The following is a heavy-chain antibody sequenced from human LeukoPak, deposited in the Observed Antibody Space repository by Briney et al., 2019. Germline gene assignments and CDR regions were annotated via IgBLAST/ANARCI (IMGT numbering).Heavy chain of an antibody. CDR3: ARLRGSSINI. D-gene: IGHD2-2*01. V-gene: IGHV4-39*01. CDR2: IYYSGST. Sequence: PSETLSLTCTVSGGSISSSSYYWGWIRQPPGKGLEWIGSIYYSGSTYYNPSLKSRVTISVDTSKNRFSLKLSSVTAADTAVYYCARLRGSSINIWGQGTMVTVSS. J-gene: IGHJ3*02. CDR1: GGSISSSSYY.